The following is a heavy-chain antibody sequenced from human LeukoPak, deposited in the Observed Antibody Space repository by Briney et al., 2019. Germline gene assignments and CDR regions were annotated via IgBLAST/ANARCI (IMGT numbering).Heavy chain of an antibody. CDR2: ISYDGSNK. Sequence: GGSLRLSCAASGFTFSSYAMHWVRQAPGKGLEWVAVISYDGSNKYYADSVKGRFTISRDNSKNTLYLQMNSLRAEDTAVYYCAREWVVTMVRGINWFDPWGQGTLVTVSS. V-gene: IGHV3-30*04. CDR3: AREWVVTMVRGINWFDP. J-gene: IGHJ5*02. D-gene: IGHD3-10*01. CDR1: GFTFSSYA.